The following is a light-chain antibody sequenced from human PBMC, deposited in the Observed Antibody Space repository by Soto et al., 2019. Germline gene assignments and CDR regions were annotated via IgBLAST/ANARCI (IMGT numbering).Light chain of an antibody. V-gene: IGLV3-1*01. CDR1: KLGDKY. J-gene: IGLJ3*02. CDR2: QDS. Sequence: SYELTQPPSVSVSPGQTASITCSGDKLGDKYASWYQQKPGPSPVLVIYQDSKRPSGIPERFSGSNSGNTATLTISGTQAMDEADYYCQAWDSSTAVFGGGTKLTVL. CDR3: QAWDSSTAV.